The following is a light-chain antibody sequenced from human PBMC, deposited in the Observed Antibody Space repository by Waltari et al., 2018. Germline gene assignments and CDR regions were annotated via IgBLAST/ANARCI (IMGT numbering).Light chain of an antibody. CDR1: TSDVGGYNY. Sequence: QSALTQPPSASGSPGQSVTISCTGTTSDVGGYNYASWYQQHPGKAPKLIISEVTKRPSGVPDRFSGSKSGNTAVLTVSGLQAEYEAGYYCSSDAHSNTVVVGGGTRLTVL. CDR2: EVT. CDR3: SSDAHSNTVV. J-gene: IGLJ2*01. V-gene: IGLV2-8*01.